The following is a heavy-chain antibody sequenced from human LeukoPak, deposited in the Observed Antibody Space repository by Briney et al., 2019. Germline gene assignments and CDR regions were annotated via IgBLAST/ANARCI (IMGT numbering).Heavy chain of an antibody. CDR3: AGDGSEIYYFDY. CDR1: GFTFSSYG. Sequence: PGGSLRLSCAASGFTFSSYGMHWVRQAPGKGLEWVAVISYDGSNKYYADSVKGRFTISRDNSKNTLYLQMNSLRAEDTAVYYCAGDGSEIYYFDYWGQGTLVTVSS. V-gene: IGHV3-30*03. CDR2: ISYDGSNK. D-gene: IGHD3-10*01. J-gene: IGHJ4*02.